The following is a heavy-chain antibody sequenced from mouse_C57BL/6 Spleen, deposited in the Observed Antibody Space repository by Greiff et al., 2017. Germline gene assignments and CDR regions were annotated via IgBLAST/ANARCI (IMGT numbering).Heavy chain of an antibody. CDR1: GYAFTNYL. D-gene: IGHD2-5*01. Sequence: QVQLQQSGAELVRPGTSVKVSCKASGYAFTNYLIEWVKQRPGQGLEWIGVINPGSGGTNYNEKFKGKATLTADKSSSTAYMQLSSLTSEDSAVYFCARSPLVSNCPYCYAMDYWGQGTSVTVSS. CDR2: INPGSGGT. V-gene: IGHV1-54*01. CDR3: ARSPLVSNCPYCYAMDY. J-gene: IGHJ4*01.